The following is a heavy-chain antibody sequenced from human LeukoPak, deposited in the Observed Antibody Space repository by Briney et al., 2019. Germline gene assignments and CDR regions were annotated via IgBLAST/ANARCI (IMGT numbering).Heavy chain of an antibody. D-gene: IGHD6-13*01. V-gene: IGHV6-1*01. CDR3: ARAPSGYSSSYDAFDI. Sequence: SQTLSLTCAISGDSVSSNSAAWHWIRQSPSRGLEWLGRTYYRSKWYNDYAVSVKSRITINPDTSKNQFSLQLNSVTPEETAVYYCARAPSGYSSSYDAFDIWGQGTMVTVSS. CDR2: TYYRSKWYN. J-gene: IGHJ3*02. CDR1: GDSVSSNSAA.